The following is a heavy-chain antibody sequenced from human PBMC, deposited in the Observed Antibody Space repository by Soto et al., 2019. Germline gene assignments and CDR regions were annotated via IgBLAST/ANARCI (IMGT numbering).Heavy chain of an antibody. CDR1: GFTFSTYS. J-gene: IGHJ6*02. CDR2: ITKSSKTI. CDR3: TRDHGYGYGMDV. D-gene: IGHD5-12*01. Sequence: EVQLVESGGGLVHPGVSLRLSCAAYGFTFSTYSMNWVRQAPGKGLEWISYITKSSKTIYYADSVKGRFTISRDNAKNSLYLQMNSLRAEDTAVYYCTRDHGYGYGMDVWGQGTTVTVSS. V-gene: IGHV3-48*01.